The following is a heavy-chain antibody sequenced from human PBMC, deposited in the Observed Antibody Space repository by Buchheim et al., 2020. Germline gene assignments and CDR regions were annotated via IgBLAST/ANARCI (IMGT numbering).Heavy chain of an antibody. D-gene: IGHD3-3*01. CDR1: GFTFSSYG. V-gene: IGHV3-30*18. Sequence: QVQLVESGGGVVQPGRSLRRSCAASGFTFSSYGMHWVRQAPGKGLEWVAVISYDGSNKYYADSVKGRFTISRDNSKNTLYLQMNSLSAEDTAVYYCAKDHGDFWSDYYYGVDYWGQGTL. CDR3: AKDHGDFWSDYYYGVDY. CDR2: ISYDGSNK. J-gene: IGHJ4*02.